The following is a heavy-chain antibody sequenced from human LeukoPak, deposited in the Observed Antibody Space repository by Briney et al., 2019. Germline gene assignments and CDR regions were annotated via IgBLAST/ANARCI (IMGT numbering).Heavy chain of an antibody. V-gene: IGHV1-18*04. CDR2: ISAYNGNT. CDR3: ARLGYCSGGSCYQYFDY. CDR1: GYTFTSYG. J-gene: IGHJ4*02. Sequence: ASVKVSCKASGYTFTSYGISWVRQAPGQGLEWMGWISAYNGNTNYAQKLQGRVTMTTDTSTSTAYMELRSLRSDDTAVYYCARLGYCSGGSCYQYFDYWGQGTLVTVSP. D-gene: IGHD2-15*01.